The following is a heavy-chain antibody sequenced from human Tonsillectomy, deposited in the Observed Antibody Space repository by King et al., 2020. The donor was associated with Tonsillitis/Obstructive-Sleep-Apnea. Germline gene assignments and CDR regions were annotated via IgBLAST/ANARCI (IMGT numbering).Heavy chain of an antibody. CDR2: IYWDDDK. V-gene: IGHV2-5*02. Sequence: TLKESGPTLVKPTQTLTLTCSFSGFSLSTSGVGVGWIRQPPGKALEWLALIYWDDDKRYSPSLKSRLTITKDTSKNQVVLTMTNMDPVDTATYYCALIDYSIGGDWFDPWGQGTLVTVSS. CDR3: ALIDYSIGGDWFDP. D-gene: IGHD6-25*01. CDR1: GFSLSTSGVG. J-gene: IGHJ5*02.